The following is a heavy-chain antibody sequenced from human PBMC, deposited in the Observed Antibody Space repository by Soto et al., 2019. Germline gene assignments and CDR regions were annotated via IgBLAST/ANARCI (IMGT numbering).Heavy chain of an antibody. J-gene: IGHJ6*02. CDR1: GGTFSSYA. CDR3: ARDRMDIVARLYYYGMDV. D-gene: IGHD5-12*01. Sequence: SVKVSCKASGGTFSSYAISWVRQAPGQGLEWMGGIIPIFGTANYAQKFQGRVTITADESTSTAYMELSSLRSEDTAVYYCARDRMDIVARLYYYGMDVWGQGTTVTVSS. V-gene: IGHV1-69*13. CDR2: IIPIFGTA.